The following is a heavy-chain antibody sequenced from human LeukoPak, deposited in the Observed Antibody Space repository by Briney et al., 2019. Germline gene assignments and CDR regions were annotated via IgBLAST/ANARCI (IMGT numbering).Heavy chain of an antibody. CDR2: INHSGST. CDR1: GGSFSGYY. V-gene: IGHV4-34*01. J-gene: IGHJ5*02. Sequence: SETLSLTCAVYGGSFSGYYWSWIRQPPGKGLEWIGEINHSGSTNYNPSLKSRVTMSVDTSRNQFSLKLTSVAAADTAIYYCAKGRDGYDSWGQGTLVTVSS. CDR3: AKGRDGYDS. D-gene: IGHD5-24*01.